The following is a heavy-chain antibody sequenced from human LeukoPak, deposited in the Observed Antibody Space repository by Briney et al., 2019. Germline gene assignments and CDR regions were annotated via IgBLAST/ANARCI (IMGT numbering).Heavy chain of an antibody. CDR1: GGSFSDYY. CDR2: ISHSGSA. J-gene: IGHJ6*03. V-gene: IGHV4-34*01. Sequence: SETLSLTCAVYGGSFSDYYWSWIRQPPGKGLEWIGDISHSGSANYNPSLKSRVTISLDTSKNQFSLRLSSVTAADTAVYYCARLYSSGWDYYYYYMDVWGKGTTVTISS. CDR3: ARLYSSGWDYYYYYMDV. D-gene: IGHD6-19*01.